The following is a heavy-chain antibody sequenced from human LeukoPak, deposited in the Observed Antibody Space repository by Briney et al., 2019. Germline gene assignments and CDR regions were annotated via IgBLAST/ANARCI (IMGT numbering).Heavy chain of an antibody. D-gene: IGHD5-18*01. CDR3: VKGQSGGIYSYGLDAFDL. CDR1: GFTFSSYA. CDR2: ISSNGGST. V-gene: IGHV3-64D*09. J-gene: IGHJ3*01. Sequence: GGSLSLSCSASGFTFSSYAMHWVRQAPGKGLEYVSAISSNGGSTYYADSVKGRFTISRDNSKNTLYLQMSSLRAEDTAVYYCVKGQSGGIYSYGLDAFDLWGQGTMVTVSS.